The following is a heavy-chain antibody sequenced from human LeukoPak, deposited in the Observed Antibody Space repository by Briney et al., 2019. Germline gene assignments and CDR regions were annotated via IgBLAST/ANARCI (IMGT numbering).Heavy chain of an antibody. CDR3: ASDRFSSSWFNAFDI. D-gene: IGHD6-13*01. J-gene: IGHJ3*02. Sequence: ASVKVSCKASGYTFTGYYMHWVRQAPGQGLEWMGRINPNSGGTNYAQQFQGRVTMTRDTSISTAYMELSRLRSDDTAVYYCASDRFSSSWFNAFDIWGQGTMVTVSS. CDR2: INPNSGGT. V-gene: IGHV1-2*06. CDR1: GYTFTGYY.